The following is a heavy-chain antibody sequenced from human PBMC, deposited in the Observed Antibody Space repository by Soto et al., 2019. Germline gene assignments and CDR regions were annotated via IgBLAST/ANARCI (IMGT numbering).Heavy chain of an antibody. CDR1: GFTFSSYA. D-gene: IGHD3-3*01. CDR3: AKDKEGFWSGYPYYYYYMDV. J-gene: IGHJ6*03. V-gene: IGHV3-23*01. CDR2: ISGSGGST. Sequence: GGSLRLSCAASGFTFSSYAMSWVRQAPGKGLEWVSAISGSGGSTYYADSVKGRFTISRDNSKNTLYLQMNSLRAEETAVYYCAKDKEGFWSGYPYYYYYMDVWGKGTTVTVSS.